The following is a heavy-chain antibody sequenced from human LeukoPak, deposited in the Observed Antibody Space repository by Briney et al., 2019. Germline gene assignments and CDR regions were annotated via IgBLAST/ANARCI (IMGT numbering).Heavy chain of an antibody. D-gene: IGHD2-2*01. Sequence: GGSLRLSCAASGFTFSSYSMMWVRQAPGKGLEWVSYISSSSTTIHYADSVKGRFTISRDNAKNSVYLQMNSLRAEDTAVYYCARALGYCSSTSCSYYMDVWGKGTTVTISS. J-gene: IGHJ6*03. V-gene: IGHV3-48*01. CDR3: ARALGYCSSTSCSYYMDV. CDR1: GFTFSSYS. CDR2: ISSSSTTI.